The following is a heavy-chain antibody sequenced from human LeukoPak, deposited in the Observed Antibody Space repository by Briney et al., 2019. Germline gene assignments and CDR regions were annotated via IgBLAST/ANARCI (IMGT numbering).Heavy chain of an antibody. J-gene: IGHJ4*02. CDR3: AKAGYSRSWYYFDY. CDR2: ISGSGGST. Sequence: GGSLRLSCAASGFTFSSYAMSWVRQAPGKGLEWVSAISGSGGSTYYADSVKGRFTISRDNSKNTLYLQMNSLRDEDTAVYYCAKAGYSRSWYYFDYWGQGTLVTVSS. D-gene: IGHD6-13*01. V-gene: IGHV3-23*01. CDR1: GFTFSSYA.